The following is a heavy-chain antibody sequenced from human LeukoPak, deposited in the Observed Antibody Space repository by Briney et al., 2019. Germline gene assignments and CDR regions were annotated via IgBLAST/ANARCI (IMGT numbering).Heavy chain of an antibody. CDR3: ARDMTKLGYFDY. Sequence: GGSLRLSCAASGFTFSSNYMSWVRQAPGKGLEWVSVIYSGGSTYYADSVKGRFTISRDNSKNTLYLQMNSLRAEDTAVYYCARDMTKLGYFDYWGQGTLVTVSS. V-gene: IGHV3-66*02. CDR2: IYSGGST. J-gene: IGHJ4*02. CDR1: GFTFSSNY. D-gene: IGHD7-27*01.